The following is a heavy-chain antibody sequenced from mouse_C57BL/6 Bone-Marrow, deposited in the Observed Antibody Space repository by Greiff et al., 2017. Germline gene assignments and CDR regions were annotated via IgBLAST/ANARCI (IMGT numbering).Heavy chain of an antibody. CDR3: ARENYDYDWYFDV. J-gene: IGHJ1*03. CDR2: IYPRSGNT. Sequence: QVQLKQSGAELARPGASVKLSCKASGYTFTSYGISWVKQRTGQGLEWIGEIYPRSGNTYYNEKFKGKATLTADKSSSTAYMELRSLTSEDSAVYFCARENYDYDWYFDVWGTGTTVTVSS. CDR1: GYTFTSYG. V-gene: IGHV1-81*01. D-gene: IGHD2-4*01.